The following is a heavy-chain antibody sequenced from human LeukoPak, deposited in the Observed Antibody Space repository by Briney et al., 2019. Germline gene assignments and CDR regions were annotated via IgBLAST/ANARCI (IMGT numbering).Heavy chain of an antibody. CDR1: GFAFSNYG. D-gene: IGHD1-26*01. CDR2: ISYDGSNK. J-gene: IGHJ5*02. CDR3: AKAGGRLLTPFDP. Sequence: SGGSLRLSCAASGFAFSNYGMHWVRQAPGKGLEWVAVISYDGSNKYYADSVKGRFTISRENSKNTLYLQMNSLRAEDTAVYYCAKAGGRLLTPFDPWGQGTLVTVSS. V-gene: IGHV3-30*18.